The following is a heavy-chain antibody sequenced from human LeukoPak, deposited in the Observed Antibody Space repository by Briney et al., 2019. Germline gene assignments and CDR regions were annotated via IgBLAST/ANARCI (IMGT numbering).Heavy chain of an antibody. V-gene: IGHV4-34*01. CDR2: INHSGST. CDR3: ARHSYGSGSYYYNWFDP. D-gene: IGHD3-10*01. J-gene: IGHJ5*02. CDR1: GGSFSGYY. Sequence: SETLSLTCAVYGGSFSGYYWSWIRQSPGKGLEWIGEINHSGSTNYNPSLKSRVTISVDTSKNQSSLKLSSVTAADTAVYYCARHSYGSGSYYYNWFDPWGQGTLVTVSS.